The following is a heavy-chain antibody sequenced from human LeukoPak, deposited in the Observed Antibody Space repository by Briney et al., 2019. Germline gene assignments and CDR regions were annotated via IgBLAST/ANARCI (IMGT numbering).Heavy chain of an antibody. D-gene: IGHD6-13*01. J-gene: IGHJ4*02. CDR3: AKGSRWQQLAYFDY. CDR2: ISYDGSNK. CDR1: GFTFRSYG. V-gene: IGHV3-30*18. Sequence: GGSLRLSCAASGFTFRSYGMHWVRQAPGKGLEWVALISYDGSNKYCADSVRGRFTISRDNSKNTLYLQMNSLRAEDTAVYYCAKGSRWQQLAYFDYWGQGTLVTVSS.